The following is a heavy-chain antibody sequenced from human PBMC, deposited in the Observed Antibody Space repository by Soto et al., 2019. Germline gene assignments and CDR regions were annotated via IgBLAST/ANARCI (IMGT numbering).Heavy chain of an antibody. V-gene: IGHV3-66*01. D-gene: IGHD5-12*01. J-gene: IGHJ3*02. Sequence: EVQLVESGGGLVQPGGSLRLSCAASGFTVSSNYMIWVRQAPGKGLEWVSVIDSGGSTYYADSVKGRFTISRDNSQNTQYLQMNRLRAEETAVYDCAREMLPDIVATIGAFDIWGQGTMVNVSS. CDR3: AREMLPDIVATIGAFDI. CDR1: GFTVSSNY. CDR2: IDSGGST.